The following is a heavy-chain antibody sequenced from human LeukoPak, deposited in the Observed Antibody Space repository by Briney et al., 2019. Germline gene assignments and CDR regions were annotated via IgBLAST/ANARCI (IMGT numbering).Heavy chain of an antibody. V-gene: IGHV1-18*01. Sequence: ASVKVSCKASGYTFTSYGISWVRQAPGQGLEWMGWISAYNGNTNYAQKLQGRVTMTTDTSTSTAYMELRSLGSDDTAVYYCARDTGSSWLAYLDYWGQGTLVTVSS. D-gene: IGHD6-13*01. CDR1: GYTFTSYG. CDR3: ARDTGSSWLAYLDY. J-gene: IGHJ4*02. CDR2: ISAYNGNT.